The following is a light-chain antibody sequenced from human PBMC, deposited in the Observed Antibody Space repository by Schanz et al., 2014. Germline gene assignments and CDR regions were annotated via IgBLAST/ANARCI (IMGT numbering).Light chain of an antibody. J-gene: IGKJ2*01. V-gene: IGKV3-20*01. CDR1: QNIFSN. CDR3: QQYGSSPMYT. CDR2: GAS. Sequence: EMVMTQSPATLSVSPGERATLSCRASQNIFSNLAWYQQKSGQAPRLLIYGASSRATGIPDRFSGSGSGTDFTLTISRLEPEDFAVYYCQQYGSSPMYTFGQGTKLEIK.